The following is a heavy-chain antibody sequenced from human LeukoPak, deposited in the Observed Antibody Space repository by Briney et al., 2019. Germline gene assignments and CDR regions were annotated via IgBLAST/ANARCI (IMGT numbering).Heavy chain of an antibody. CDR2: MYYNGFT. J-gene: IGHJ4*02. CDR1: GGSISNYY. D-gene: IGHD6-19*01. V-gene: IGHV4-59*01. Sequence: PSETLSLTCTVSGGSISNYYWSWIRQPPGKGLEWIGYMYYNGFTKYNPSLKSRVTMLVDTSKDQFSLKLSSVTAADTAVYYCASNSKYSSGWYLNDYWGQGTLVTVSS. CDR3: ASNSKYSSGWYLNDY.